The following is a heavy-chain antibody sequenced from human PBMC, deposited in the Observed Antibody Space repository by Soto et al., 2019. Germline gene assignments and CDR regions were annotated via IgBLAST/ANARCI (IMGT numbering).Heavy chain of an antibody. CDR2: ISGGGSNT. Sequence: PGGSLRLSCAASGFTFSIYAMNWVRQAPGKGLEWVSGISGGGSNTFYADSVKGRFTISRDNSKNTLLLQMNSLGAEDTAVYYCAKDSNKYSSSLRGRYFDYWGQGIGVTVSS. CDR3: AKDSNKYSSSLRGRYFDY. CDR1: GFTFSIYA. D-gene: IGHD4-4*01. J-gene: IGHJ4*02. V-gene: IGHV3-23*01.